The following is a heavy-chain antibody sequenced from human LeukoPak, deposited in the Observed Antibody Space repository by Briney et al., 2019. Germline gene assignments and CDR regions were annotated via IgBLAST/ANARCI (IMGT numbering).Heavy chain of an antibody. CDR3: AREYGSGSYLDY. V-gene: IGHV3-21*04. CDR2: ISSSSNYI. CDR1: GFTFGDYA. D-gene: IGHD3-10*01. Sequence: PGGSLRLSCTASGFTFGDYAMSWFRQAPGKGLEWVSSISSSSNYIYYADSVKGRFTISRDNAKNSLYLQMNSLRAEDTAVYYCAREYGSGSYLDYWGQGTLVTVSS. J-gene: IGHJ4*02.